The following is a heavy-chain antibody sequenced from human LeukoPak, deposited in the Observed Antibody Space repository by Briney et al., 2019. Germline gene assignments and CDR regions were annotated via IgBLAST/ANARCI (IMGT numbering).Heavy chain of an antibody. CDR1: GYTFTSYY. J-gene: IGHJ4*02. CDR3: AKGNWNGMAIVKAIYY. D-gene: IGHD1-20*01. Sequence: ASVKVSCKASGYTFTSYYMHWVRQAPGQGLEWMGIINPSGGSASYAQKFQGRVTMTRDTSTSTVYMELSSLRAEDTAVYYCAKGNWNGMAIVKAIYYWGQGTLVTVSS. V-gene: IGHV1-46*01. CDR2: INPSGGSA.